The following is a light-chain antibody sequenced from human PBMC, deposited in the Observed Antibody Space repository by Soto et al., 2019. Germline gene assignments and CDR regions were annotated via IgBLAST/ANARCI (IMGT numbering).Light chain of an antibody. CDR2: EVT. V-gene: IGLV2-14*01. Sequence: QSVLTQPASVSGSPGQSITISCTGTSSDVGGYNYVSWYQQHPGKAPKLMIYEVTNRPSGVSNRFSGSKSGHTAYLTISGLQAEDEADYYCSSFTSSSTQVFGGGTKLTVL. J-gene: IGLJ2*01. CDR3: SSFTSSSTQV. CDR1: SSDVGGYNY.